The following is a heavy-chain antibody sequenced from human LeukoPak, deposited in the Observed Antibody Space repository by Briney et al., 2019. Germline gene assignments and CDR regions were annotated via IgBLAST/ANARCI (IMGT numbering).Heavy chain of an antibody. CDR2: IYSSGST. J-gene: IGHJ5*01. CDR3: ARGKSGTAGRFDS. CDR1: GGSISRYY. Sequence: SETLALTCTVSGGSISRYYWSWIRQPPGKGLEWIGYIYSSGSTNYNPSLKGRVTISLDTSENQFSLRLSSVTAADTAVYYCARGKSGTAGRFDSWGQGSLVTVSS. V-gene: IGHV4-59*01. D-gene: IGHD1-1*01.